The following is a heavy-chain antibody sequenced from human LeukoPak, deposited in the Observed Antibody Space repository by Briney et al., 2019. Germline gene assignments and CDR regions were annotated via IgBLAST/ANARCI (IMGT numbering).Heavy chain of an antibody. CDR3: VRGGDEAVLGWFGEPFDI. CDR2: IRSSGSGGST. V-gene: IGHV3-23*01. D-gene: IGHD3-10*01. Sequence: PGGSLRLSCTASGFAFSNYAMNWVRQAPGKGLEWVSVIRSSGSGGSTYYADSVKGRFTISRDNSKNTLYLQMNSLRVEDRAVYYCVRGGDEAVLGWFGEPFDIWGQGTTVTVSS. CDR1: GFAFSNYA. J-gene: IGHJ3*02.